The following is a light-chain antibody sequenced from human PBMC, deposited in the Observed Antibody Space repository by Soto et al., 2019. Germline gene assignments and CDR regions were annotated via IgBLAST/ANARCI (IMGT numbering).Light chain of an antibody. CDR1: QGISSY. V-gene: IGKV1-9*01. CDR2: AAS. CDR3: QQLNSYPIT. J-gene: IGKJ5*01. Sequence: DLQLTQSPSFLSASVGDRVTITCRASQGISSYLAWYQQKQGKAPKLLIYAASTLQSGVPSRFSGSGSGTELTLTISSLQPEDVETYYCQQLNSYPITFGQGTRLEIK.